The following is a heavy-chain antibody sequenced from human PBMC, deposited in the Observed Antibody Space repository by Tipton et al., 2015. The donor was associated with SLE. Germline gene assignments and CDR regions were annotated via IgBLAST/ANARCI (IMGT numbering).Heavy chain of an antibody. CDR3: ARIAGYGSNWAHFDY. Sequence: TLSLTCTVSGGSISSHYWSWIRQPPGKGLEWIGYIYYSGSTNYNPSLKSRVTISVDTSKNQFSLKLSSVTAADTAVYYCARIAGYGSNWAHFDYWGQGTLVTVSS. CDR2: IYYSGST. V-gene: IGHV4-59*11. D-gene: IGHD6-13*01. J-gene: IGHJ4*02. CDR1: GGSISSHY.